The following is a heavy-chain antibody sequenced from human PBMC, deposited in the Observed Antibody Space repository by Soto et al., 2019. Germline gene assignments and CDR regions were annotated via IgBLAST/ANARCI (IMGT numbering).Heavy chain of an antibody. CDR1: GFTFTGYY. D-gene: IGHD1-1*01. V-gene: IGHV1-2*02. Sequence: ASVKVSCKXSGFTFTGYYMHWVRQAPGEGLEWMGWINPNSGGTNYAQKFQGRVIMTRDTSISTAYMELTRLTSDDTAVYYCVSPWNYWGQGTLVTVSS. J-gene: IGHJ4*02. CDR2: INPNSGGT. CDR3: VSPWNY.